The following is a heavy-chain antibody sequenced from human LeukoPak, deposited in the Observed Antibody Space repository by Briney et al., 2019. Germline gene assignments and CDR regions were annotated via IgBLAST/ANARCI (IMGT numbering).Heavy chain of an antibody. CDR2: ISGSGGTT. J-gene: IGHJ4*02. D-gene: IGHD1-26*01. V-gene: IGHV3-23*01. Sequence: GGSLRLSCAASGFTFYNSGMGWVRQAPGKGLEWVSAISGSGGTTYYADSVKGRFTIFRDDSKNTLYLQMNSLRAEDTAVYYCAIEQWELKYWGQGTLVTVSS. CDR1: GFTFYNSG. CDR3: AIEQWELKY.